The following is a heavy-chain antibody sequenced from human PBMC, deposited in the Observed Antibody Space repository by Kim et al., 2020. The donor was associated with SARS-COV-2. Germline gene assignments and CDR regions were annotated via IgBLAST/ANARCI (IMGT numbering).Heavy chain of an antibody. CDR2: ISGGSGS. Sequence: GGSLRLSCVASGFNSAIYAMTWVRQVPGKGLEWVSTISGGSGSYYADSVKGRFTISRDSSQNTLYLQMNSLRAEDTAVDYCARGGSSVGRYLDFWGQG. CDR3: ARGGSSVGRYLDF. J-gene: IGHJ4*02. D-gene: IGHD3-16*01. V-gene: IGHV3-23*01. CDR1: GFNSAIYA.